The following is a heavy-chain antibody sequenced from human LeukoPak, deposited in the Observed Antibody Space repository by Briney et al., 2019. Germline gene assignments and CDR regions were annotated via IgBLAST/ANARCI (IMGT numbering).Heavy chain of an antibody. D-gene: IGHD1-26*01. J-gene: IGHJ4*02. Sequence: SETLSLTCTVSGGSISSYFWSWFRQPPGKGLEWIGYISYSGSTNYNPSLKSRITISLDTSKNQFSLKLSSVTAADTAVYYCARRRERRRTDRFNYFDYWGQGALVAVSS. V-gene: IGHV4-59*08. CDR2: ISYSGST. CDR1: GGSISSYF. CDR3: ARRRERRRTDRFNYFDY.